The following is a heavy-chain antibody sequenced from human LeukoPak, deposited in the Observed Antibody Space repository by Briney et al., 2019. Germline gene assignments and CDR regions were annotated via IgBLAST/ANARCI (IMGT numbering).Heavy chain of an antibody. Sequence: PGGSLRLSCAASGFTFSSYSMNWVRQAPGKGLEWVSSISSSSSYIYYADSVKGRFTISRDNAKNSLYLQMNSLRDEDTAVYYCAREGGYTYYDFWSGYQRPYFDYWGQGTLVTVSS. D-gene: IGHD3-3*01. CDR1: GFTFSSYS. CDR2: ISSSSSYI. V-gene: IGHV3-21*01. CDR3: AREGGYTYYDFWSGYQRPYFDY. J-gene: IGHJ4*02.